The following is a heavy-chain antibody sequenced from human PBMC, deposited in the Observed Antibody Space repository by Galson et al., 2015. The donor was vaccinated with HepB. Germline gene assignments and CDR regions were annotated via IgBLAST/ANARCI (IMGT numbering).Heavy chain of an antibody. CDR1: GFTFSNHA. D-gene: IGHD3-3*01. J-gene: IGHJ6*03. CDR3: ARQVRILEWLFLGYYMDV. CDR2: ISYDGSGE. V-gene: IGHV3-30*04. Sequence: SLRLSCAASGFTFSNHAMHWVRQAPGKGLEWVAVISYDGSGENYADSVKGRFTVSRDNSKNTFSLQMNALSAEDTALYYCARQVRILEWLFLGYYMDVWGKGTPVIVSS.